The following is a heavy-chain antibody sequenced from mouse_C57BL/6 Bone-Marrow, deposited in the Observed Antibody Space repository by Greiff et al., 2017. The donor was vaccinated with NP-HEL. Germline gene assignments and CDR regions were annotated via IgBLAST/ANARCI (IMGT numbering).Heavy chain of an antibody. Sequence: QVQLQQSGAELARPGASVKLSCKASGYTFTSYGISWVKQRTGQGLEWIGEIYPRSGNTYYNEKFKGKATLTADKSSSTAYMGLRSLTSEDSAVYFCAGHYGSSYGFAYWGQGTLVTVSA. CDR1: GYTFTSYG. V-gene: IGHV1-81*01. CDR2: IYPRSGNT. D-gene: IGHD1-1*01. CDR3: AGHYGSSYGFAY. J-gene: IGHJ3*01.